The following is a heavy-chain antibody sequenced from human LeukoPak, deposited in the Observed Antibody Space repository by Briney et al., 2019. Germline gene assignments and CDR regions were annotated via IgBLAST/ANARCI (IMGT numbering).Heavy chain of an antibody. Sequence: ASVKVSCKASGYTFTSYGISWVRQAPGQGLEWMGWISAYNGNTNYAQKLQGRVTMTTDTSTSTAYMELRSLRSDDTAVYYCAREMTTVVTGYYYYYYMDVWGKGTTVTVSS. V-gene: IGHV1-18*01. CDR3: AREMTTVVTGYYYYYYMDV. CDR1: GYTFTSYG. CDR2: ISAYNGNT. D-gene: IGHD4-23*01. J-gene: IGHJ6*03.